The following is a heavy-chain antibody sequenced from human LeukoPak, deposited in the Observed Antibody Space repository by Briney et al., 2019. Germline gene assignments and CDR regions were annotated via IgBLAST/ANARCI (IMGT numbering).Heavy chain of an antibody. Sequence: ASVKVSFKASGYTFTGYYMHWVRQAPGQGLEWMGWINPNSGGTNYAQKFQGRVTMTRDTSISTAYMELSRLRSDDTAVYYCAKDYYESSGYQDYWGQGTLVTVSS. CDR2: INPNSGGT. V-gene: IGHV1-2*02. CDR3: AKDYYESSGYQDY. J-gene: IGHJ4*02. D-gene: IGHD3-22*01. CDR1: GYTFTGYY.